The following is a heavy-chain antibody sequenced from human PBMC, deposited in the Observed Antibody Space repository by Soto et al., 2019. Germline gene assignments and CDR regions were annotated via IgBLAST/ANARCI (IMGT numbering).Heavy chain of an antibody. CDR1: GFTFDDYA. CDR2: ISWNSGSI. Sequence: GGSLRLSCASSGFTFDDYAMHWVRQAPGKGLEWVSGISWNSGSIGYADSVKGRFTISRDNAKNSLYLQMNSLRAEDTALYYCAKDYWRAAAGTGANDYWGQGTLVTVSS. D-gene: IGHD6-13*01. V-gene: IGHV3-9*01. CDR3: AKDYWRAAAGTGANDY. J-gene: IGHJ4*02.